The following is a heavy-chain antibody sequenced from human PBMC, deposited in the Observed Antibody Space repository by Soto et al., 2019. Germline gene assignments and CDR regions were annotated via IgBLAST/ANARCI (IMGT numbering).Heavy chain of an antibody. J-gene: IGHJ6*02. CDR2: ISPYNDYT. D-gene: IGHD3-16*01. CDR1: GYTFIRYG. V-gene: IGHV1-18*01. Sequence: QVQLAQSANEVKKPGASVRVSCKAAGYTFIRYGIAWVRQAPGQGLEWMGWISPYNDYTVYAQKFQGRVSMTADTSTGTGDMKLRGLKSDDTAVYYCARGGYYDNSWGKLSHYGLDVWGQGTSVSVSS. CDR3: ARGGYYDNSWGKLSHYGLDV.